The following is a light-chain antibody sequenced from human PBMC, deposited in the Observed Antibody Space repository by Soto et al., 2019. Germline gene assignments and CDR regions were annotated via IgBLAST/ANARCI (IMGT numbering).Light chain of an antibody. J-gene: IGLJ2*01. CDR1: SSDVGSYNS. Sequence: QSALTQPACVSGSPGQSIAISCTGTSSDVGSYNSVSWYQQFPGKAPKLILYAVTNRPSGVSNRFSGSKSGNTASLTISGLQAEDEADYFWSSYTTSATLVFGVGTKLTVL. CDR3: SSYTTSATLV. CDR2: AVT. V-gene: IGLV2-14*01.